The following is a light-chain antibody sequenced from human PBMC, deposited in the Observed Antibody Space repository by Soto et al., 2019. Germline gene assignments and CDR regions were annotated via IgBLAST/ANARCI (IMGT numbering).Light chain of an antibody. CDR3: MRALQTPWT. J-gene: IGKJ1*01. CDR1: QSLLHDNGYNY. CDR2: VSS. Sequence: DIVMTQSPLSLPVTPGEPASISCRSSQSLLHDNGYNYLDWYLQKPGQSPQLLIYVSSNRASGVPGRFNGSRSGTDFTLRISRGEAEDVGVYYCMRALQTPWTFGQGTKVEIK. V-gene: IGKV2-28*01.